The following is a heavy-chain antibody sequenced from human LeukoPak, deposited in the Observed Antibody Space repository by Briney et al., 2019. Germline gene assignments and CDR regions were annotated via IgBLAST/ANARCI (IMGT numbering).Heavy chain of an antibody. D-gene: IGHD2-2*01. J-gene: IGHJ6*02. CDR2: ISYDGSNK. CDR1: GFTFSSYG. Sequence: PGGSLRLSCAASGFTFSSYGMHWVRQAPGKGLEWVAVISYDGSNKYYADSVKGRFTISRDNSKNTLYLQMNSLRAEDTAVYYCAKEPRYCSSTSCYHYYYYGMDVWGQGTTVTVSS. V-gene: IGHV3-30*18. CDR3: AKEPRYCSSTSCYHYYYYGMDV.